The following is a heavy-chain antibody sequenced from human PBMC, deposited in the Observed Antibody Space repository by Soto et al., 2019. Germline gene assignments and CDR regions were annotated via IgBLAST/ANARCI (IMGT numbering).Heavy chain of an antibody. Sequence: SETLSLTCTVSGGSISSGGYYWSWIRQHPGKGLEWIGYIYYSGSTYYNPSLKSRVTISVDTSKNQFSLKLSSVTAADTAVYYCASLPLLDGYKHKVFDYWGQGTLVTVSS. CDR2: IYYSGST. CDR3: ASLPLLDGYKHKVFDY. V-gene: IGHV4-31*03. D-gene: IGHD2-15*01. CDR1: GGSISSGGYY. J-gene: IGHJ4*02.